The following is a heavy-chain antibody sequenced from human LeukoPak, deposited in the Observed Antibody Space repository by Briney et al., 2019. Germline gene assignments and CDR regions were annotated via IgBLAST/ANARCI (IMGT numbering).Heavy chain of an antibody. V-gene: IGHV3-11*04. CDR1: GFTFSDYY. CDR3: ARDRDNGMDV. Sequence: GGSLRLSCAASGFTFSDYYMSWIRQAPGKGLEWVSYISSSGSTVYYADSVKGRFTISRDSAKNSLYLQMNSLRDEDTAVYYCARDRDNGMDVWGKGTTVTVSS. CDR2: ISSSGSTV. D-gene: IGHD2-15*01. J-gene: IGHJ6*04.